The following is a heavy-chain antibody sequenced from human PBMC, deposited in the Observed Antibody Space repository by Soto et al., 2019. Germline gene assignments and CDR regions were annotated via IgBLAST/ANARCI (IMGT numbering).Heavy chain of an antibody. J-gene: IGHJ3*01. V-gene: IGHV3-23*01. CDR3: VGFCRGGSCSGVASFDV. Sequence: EVQLLESGGGLVQPGGSLRLSCATSGFTFGDYTISWVRQAPGKGLEWVSGISGSGGGTYYADSVKGHFAISKDHSKSTVYLQMNSLRVEDTAVSYCVGFCRGGSCSGVASFDVWGQGTTVTVSS. CDR1: GFTFGDYT. CDR2: ISGSGGGT. D-gene: IGHD2-15*01.